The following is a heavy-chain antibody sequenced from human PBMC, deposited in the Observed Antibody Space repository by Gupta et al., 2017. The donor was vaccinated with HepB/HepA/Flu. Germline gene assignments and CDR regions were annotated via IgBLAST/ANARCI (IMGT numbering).Heavy chain of an antibody. CDR2: ISSSSSYI. CDR1: GFTFSSYS. Sequence: EVQLVESGGGLVKPGGSLRLSCAASGFTFSSYSMNWVRQAPGKGLGWVSAISSSSSYIYYADSVKGRGTISRDNAKNSLYRQMNSLRAEETAVYDCARDLYPGDSSSWFSPCIYGGQGTLVTVYS. V-gene: IGHV3-21*01. D-gene: IGHD6-13*01. CDR3: ARDLYPGDSSSWFSPCIY. J-gene: IGHJ4*02.